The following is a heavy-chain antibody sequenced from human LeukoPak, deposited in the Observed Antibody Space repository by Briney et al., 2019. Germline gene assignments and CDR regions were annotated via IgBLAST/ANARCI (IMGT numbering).Heavy chain of an antibody. V-gene: IGHV3-21*01. Sequence: SGGSLRPSCAASGFTFSSYSMNWVRQAPGKGLEWVSSISSSSSYIYYADSVKGRFTISRDNAKNSLYLQMNSLRAEDTAVYYCARDEQWLTGPIDYWGQGTLVTVSS. CDR2: ISSSSSYI. CDR3: ARDEQWLTGPIDY. D-gene: IGHD6-19*01. J-gene: IGHJ4*02. CDR1: GFTFSSYS.